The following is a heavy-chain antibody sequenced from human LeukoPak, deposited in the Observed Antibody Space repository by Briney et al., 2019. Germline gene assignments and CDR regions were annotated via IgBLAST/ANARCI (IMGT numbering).Heavy chain of an antibody. D-gene: IGHD3-10*01. CDR2: IIPIFGTA. CDR3: ARDHGFGGLLYDY. Sequence: ASVKVSCKASGGTFSSYAISWVRQAPGQGLEWMGGIIPIFGTANYAQKLQGRVTMTTDTSTSTAYMELRSLRSDDTAVYYCARDHGFGGLLYDYWGQGTLVTVSS. CDR1: GGTFSSYA. V-gene: IGHV1-69*05. J-gene: IGHJ4*02.